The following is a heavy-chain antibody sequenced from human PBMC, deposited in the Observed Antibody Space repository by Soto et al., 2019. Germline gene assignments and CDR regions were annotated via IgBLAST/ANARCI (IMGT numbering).Heavy chain of an antibody. CDR1: GGSISSSSYY. V-gene: IGHV4-39*01. J-gene: IGHJ3*02. Sequence: QLQLQESGPGLVKPSETLSLTCTVSGGSISSSSYYWGWIRQPPGKGLEWIGSIYSSGSTYYNPSLKSRVTISVDTSKNQFSLKLSSVTAADTAVYYCASHYDSSGYYSNAFDIWGQGTMVTVSS. CDR3: ASHYDSSGYYSNAFDI. CDR2: IYSSGST. D-gene: IGHD3-22*01.